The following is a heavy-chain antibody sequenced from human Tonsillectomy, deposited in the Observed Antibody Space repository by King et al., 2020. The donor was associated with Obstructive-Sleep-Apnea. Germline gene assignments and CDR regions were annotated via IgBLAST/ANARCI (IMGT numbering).Heavy chain of an antibody. CDR3: ARESLGNCGGDCYSIGWYFDL. CDR2: ISSSRTYI. Sequence: VQLVESGGGLVKPGGSLRLSCAASGFRFSIYRMNWVRQAPGKGLEWVSFISSSRTYIDYADSVKGRFTISRDNDKNSLYLQMNSLRAEDTAVYYCARESLGNCGGDCYSIGWYFDLWGRGTLVTVSP. J-gene: IGHJ2*01. D-gene: IGHD2-21*02. V-gene: IGHV3-21*01. CDR1: GFRFSIYR.